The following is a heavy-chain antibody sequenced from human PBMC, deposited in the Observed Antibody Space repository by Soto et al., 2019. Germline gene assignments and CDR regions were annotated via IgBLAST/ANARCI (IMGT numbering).Heavy chain of an antibody. D-gene: IGHD1-26*01. V-gene: IGHV3-48*03. CDR2: ISSSGSTI. CDR3: ARGGCSGSYCGWYGMDV. CDR1: GFTFSSYE. Sequence: PGGSLRLSCAASGFTFSSYEMNWVRQAPGKGLEWVSYISSSGSTIYYADSVKGRFTISRDNAKNSLYLQMNSLRAEDTAVYYCARGGCSGSYCGWYGMDVWGQGTTVTVSS. J-gene: IGHJ6*02.